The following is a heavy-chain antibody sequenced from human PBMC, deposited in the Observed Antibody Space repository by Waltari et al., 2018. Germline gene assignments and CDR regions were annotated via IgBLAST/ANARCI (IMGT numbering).Heavy chain of an antibody. CDR2: IYTSGRT. D-gene: IGHD3-10*01. J-gene: IGHJ4*02. Sequence: QVQLQESGPGVVKPSQTLSLTCTVSGGSISSGSFYWNWIRQPAGKGLEWVGFIYTSGRTNSNPSLKSRVTISADTSKNQFSLRLTSVTAADTAVYYCAREGGFSYRSEHWGQGALVTVAS. CDR3: AREGGFSYRSEH. V-gene: IGHV4-61*02. CDR1: GGSISSGSFY.